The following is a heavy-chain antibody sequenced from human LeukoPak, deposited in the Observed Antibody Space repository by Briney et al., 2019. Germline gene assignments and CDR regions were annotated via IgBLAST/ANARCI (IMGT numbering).Heavy chain of an antibody. D-gene: IGHD2-2*01. Sequence: GASVKVSCKASGYTFNGYYMHWVRQAPGQGLEWMGWINPNSGGTNYAQKFQGRVTMTRDTSISTAYMELSRLRSDDTAVYYCARDRRPAATKFWFDPWGQGTLVTVSS. CDR1: GYTFNGYY. J-gene: IGHJ5*02. V-gene: IGHV1-2*02. CDR2: INPNSGGT. CDR3: ARDRRPAATKFWFDP.